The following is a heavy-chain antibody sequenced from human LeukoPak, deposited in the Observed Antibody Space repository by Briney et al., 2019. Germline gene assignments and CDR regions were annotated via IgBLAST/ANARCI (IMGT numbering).Heavy chain of an antibody. V-gene: IGHV4-34*01. CDR1: GGSFSGYY. Sequence: SETLSLTCAVYGGSFSGYYWSWIRQPPGKGLEWDGEINHSGSTNYNPSLKSRVTISVDTSKNQFSLKLRSVTAADTAVYYCARGYYDYWSGYFDYWGQGTLVTVSS. J-gene: IGHJ4*02. CDR3: ARGYYDYWSGYFDY. D-gene: IGHD3-3*01. CDR2: INHSGST.